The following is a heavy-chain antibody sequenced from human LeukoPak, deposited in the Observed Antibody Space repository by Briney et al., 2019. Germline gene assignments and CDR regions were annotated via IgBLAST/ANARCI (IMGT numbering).Heavy chain of an antibody. D-gene: IGHD1-26*01. CDR2: INWNGGGT. Sequence: GGSLRLSCAATGFSFKDYGTHWVRQPPGKGLEWVSAINWNGGGTDYADSVKGRFTISRGNAKNSLYLQLSSLRPEDTALYYCAKHLTATNTYIFFGLDVWGQGTSVTVSS. CDR3: AKHLTATNTYIFFGLDV. V-gene: IGHV3-9*01. CDR1: GFSFKDYG. J-gene: IGHJ6*02.